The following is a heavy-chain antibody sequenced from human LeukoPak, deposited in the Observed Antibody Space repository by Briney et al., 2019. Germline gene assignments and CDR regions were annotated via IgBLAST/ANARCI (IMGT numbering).Heavy chain of an antibody. Sequence: GGSLRLSCAASGFTFSSYEMNWVRQAPGKGLEWVSYISSGSTIYYADSVKGRFTISRDNAKNSLYLQMNSLRAEDTAVYYRARDSLVRGVINDYWGQGTLVTVSS. CDR1: GFTFSSYE. D-gene: IGHD3-10*01. V-gene: IGHV3-48*03. J-gene: IGHJ4*02. CDR3: ARDSLVRGVINDY. CDR2: ISSGSTI.